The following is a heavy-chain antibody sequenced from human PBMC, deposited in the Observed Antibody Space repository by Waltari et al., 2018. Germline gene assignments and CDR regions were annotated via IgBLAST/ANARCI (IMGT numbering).Heavy chain of an antibody. V-gene: IGHV4-59*11. D-gene: IGHD6-13*01. CDR2: IYYSGST. CDR3: AREAVGGGAQLVY. J-gene: IGHJ4*02. CDR1: GGSISSPY. Sequence: QVQLQESGPGLVKPSETLSLTCTVPGGSISSPYWSWIRQPPGKGLEWIGYIYYSGSTNYNPSLKSRVTISVDTSKNQFSLKLSSVTAADTAVYYCAREAVGGGAQLVYWGQGTLVTVSS.